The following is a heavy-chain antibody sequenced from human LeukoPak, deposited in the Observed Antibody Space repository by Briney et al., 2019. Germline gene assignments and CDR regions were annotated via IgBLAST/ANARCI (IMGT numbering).Heavy chain of an antibody. CDR2: IYYSGST. Sequence: PSETLSLTCTVSGGSISSYYWSWIRQPPGKGLEWIGYIYYSGSTNYNPSLKSRVTISVDTSKNQFSLKLSSVTAADTAVYYCARGVLVGMGAGYYFDYWGQGTLVTVSS. CDR1: GGSISSYY. V-gene: IGHV4-59*01. D-gene: IGHD1-26*01. J-gene: IGHJ4*02. CDR3: ARGVLVGMGAGYYFDY.